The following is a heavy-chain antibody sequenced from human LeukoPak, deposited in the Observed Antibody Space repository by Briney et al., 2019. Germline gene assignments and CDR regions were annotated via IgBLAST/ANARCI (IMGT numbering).Heavy chain of an antibody. J-gene: IGHJ4*02. CDR3: ARYYGSGTLHFDY. Sequence: PGGSLILSCAASGFTFDDYGMSWVRQAPGKGLEWVSSINWNGGSKGYADSVKGRFTISRDNAKNSLYLQMNSLRAEDTALYYCARYYGSGTLHFDYWGQGTLVTVSS. CDR2: INWNGGSK. V-gene: IGHV3-20*04. D-gene: IGHD4-17*01. CDR1: GFTFDDYG.